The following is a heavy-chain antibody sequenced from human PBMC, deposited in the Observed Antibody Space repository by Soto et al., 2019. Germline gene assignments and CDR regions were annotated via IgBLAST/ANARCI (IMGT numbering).Heavy chain of an antibody. V-gene: IGHV1-69*13. CDR2: IIPIFGTA. CDR3: AKSIAVAESIDY. D-gene: IGHD6-19*01. Sequence: ASVKVSCKASGGTFSSYAISWVRQAPGQGLELMGGIIPIFGTANYAQKFQGRVTITADESTSTAYMELSSLRSEDTAVYYCAKSIAVAESIDYWGQGTLVTVSS. J-gene: IGHJ4*02. CDR1: GGTFSSYA.